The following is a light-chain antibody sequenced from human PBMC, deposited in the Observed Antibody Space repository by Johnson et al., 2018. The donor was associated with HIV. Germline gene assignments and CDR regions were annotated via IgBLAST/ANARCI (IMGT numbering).Light chain of an antibody. CDR1: SSNIGNNY. Sequence: QLVLTQPPSVSAAPGQKVTISCSGSSSNIGNNYVSWYQQLPGTAPKLLIYENNKRPSGIPDRFSGSKSGTSATLGITGLQTGDEADYYCGTWDSILSAGGVFGTGTKVTVL. J-gene: IGLJ1*01. CDR3: GTWDSILSAGGV. V-gene: IGLV1-51*02. CDR2: ENN.